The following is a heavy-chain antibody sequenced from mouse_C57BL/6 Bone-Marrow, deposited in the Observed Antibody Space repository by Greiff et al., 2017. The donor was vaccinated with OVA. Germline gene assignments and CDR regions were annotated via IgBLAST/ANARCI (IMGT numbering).Heavy chain of an antibody. J-gene: IGHJ3*01. CDR2: IDPENGDT. D-gene: IGHD3-2*02. V-gene: IGHV14-4*01. CDR3: TTGGSSGPWFAY. Sequence: EVKLQESGAELVRPGASVKLSCTASGFNIKDDYMHWVKQRPEQGLEWIGWIDPENGDTEYASKFQGKATITADTSSNTAYLQLSSLTSEDTAVYYCTTGGSSGPWFAYWGQGTLVTVSA. CDR1: GFNIKDDY.